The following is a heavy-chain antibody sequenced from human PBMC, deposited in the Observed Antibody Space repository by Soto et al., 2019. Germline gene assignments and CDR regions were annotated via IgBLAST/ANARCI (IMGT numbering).Heavy chain of an antibody. CDR1: DGSISSGGYY. CDR2: IYYSGST. V-gene: IGHV4-31*03. J-gene: IGHJ3*02. D-gene: IGHD2-21*02. Sequence: PSEPLSLTCTVSDGSISSGGYYWSWIRQHPGKGLEWIGYIYYSGSTYYNPSLKSRVTISVDTSKNQFSLKLSSVTAADTAVYYCARAPIVVVTATAAFDIWGQGTMVTVSS. CDR3: ARAPIVVVTATAAFDI.